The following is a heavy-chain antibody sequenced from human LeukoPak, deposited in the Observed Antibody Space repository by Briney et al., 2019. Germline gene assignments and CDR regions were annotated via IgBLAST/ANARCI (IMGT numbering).Heavy chain of an antibody. CDR1: GYTFTSYH. J-gene: IGHJ5*02. V-gene: IGHV1-46*01. D-gene: IGHD3-10*01. CDR2: ITPSGGST. Sequence: ASVKVSCKASGYTFTSYHMHWVRQAPGQGLEWMGIITPSGGSTSYAQKFQGRVTMTRDMSTSTVYMELSSLRSEDTVVYYCARLWNGYGSWRWFDPWGQGTLVTVSS. CDR3: ARLWNGYGSWRWFDP.